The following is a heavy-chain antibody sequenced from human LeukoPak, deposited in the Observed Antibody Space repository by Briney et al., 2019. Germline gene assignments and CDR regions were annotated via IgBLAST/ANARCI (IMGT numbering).Heavy chain of an antibody. CDR3: AKDLYYYDSSGYYR. CDR1: GFTFDDYA. D-gene: IGHD3-22*01. Sequence: PGRSLRLSCAASGFTFDDYAMHWVRQAPGKGLEWVSGISWNSGSIGYADSVKGRFTISRDNAKNSLYLQMNSLRAEDTALYYCAKDLYYYDSSGYYRWGQGTLVTVS. CDR2: ISWNSGSI. V-gene: IGHV3-9*01. J-gene: IGHJ5*02.